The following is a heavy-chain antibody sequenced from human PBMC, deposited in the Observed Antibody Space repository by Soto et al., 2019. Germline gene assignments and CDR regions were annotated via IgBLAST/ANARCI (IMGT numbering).Heavy chain of an antibody. CDR1: GFTFSDYY. Sequence: QVQLVESGGDLVKPGGSLRLSCAASGFTFSDYYMSWIRQAPGKGLEWVSYISSSGSTIYYADSVKGRFTISRDNAKNSLYLQMNSLRAEDTAVYYCARVSPDYDFWSRSRANFDCWGQGTLVTVSS. D-gene: IGHD3-3*01. V-gene: IGHV3-11*01. J-gene: IGHJ4*02. CDR2: ISSSGSTI. CDR3: ARVSPDYDFWSRSRANFDC.